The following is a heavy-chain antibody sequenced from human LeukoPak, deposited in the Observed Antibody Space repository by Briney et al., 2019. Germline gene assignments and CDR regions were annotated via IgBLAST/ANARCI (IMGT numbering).Heavy chain of an antibody. CDR2: ISVSGGNT. CDR1: GFTFSSYA. CDR3: AKSYGDY. J-gene: IGHJ4*02. V-gene: IGHV3-23*01. Sequence: GGSLRLSCAASGFTFSSYAMNWVRQAPGKGLEWVSVISVSGGNTFYADSVKGRFTISRDNSKNTLYLQMNSLRADDTAVYYCAKSYGDYWGQGTLVTVSS. D-gene: IGHD4-17*01.